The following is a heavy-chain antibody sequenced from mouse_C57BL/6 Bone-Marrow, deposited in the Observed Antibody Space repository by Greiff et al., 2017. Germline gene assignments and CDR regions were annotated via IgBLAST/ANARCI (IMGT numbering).Heavy chain of an antibody. J-gene: IGHJ2*01. V-gene: IGHV5-4*03. CDR3: GRSWDLDY. CDR1: GFTFSSYA. CDR2: ISDGGSYT. Sequence: DVKLVESGGGLVKPGGSLKLSCAASGFTFSSYAMSWVRQTPEKRLEWVATISDGGSYTYYPDNVKGRFTISRDNAKNNLYLQMSHLKSEDTAMYYCGRSWDLDYWGQGTTLTVSA. D-gene: IGHD4-1*01.